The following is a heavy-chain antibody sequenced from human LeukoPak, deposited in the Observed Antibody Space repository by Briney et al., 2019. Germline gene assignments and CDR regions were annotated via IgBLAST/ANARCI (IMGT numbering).Heavy chain of an antibody. V-gene: IGHV3-23*01. J-gene: IGHJ6*03. CDR1: GFPFTSYA. D-gene: IGHD3-9*01. Sequence: GGSLRLSCAASGFPFTSYAMTWVRQAPGKGLEWVSAISGSGVTTYFADSVKGRFTISRDNTKNTLYLQMNSLRAEDTAVYYCAKNVREADWYYYYMDVWGKGTTVTVSS. CDR3: AKNVREADWYYYYMDV. CDR2: ISGSGVTT.